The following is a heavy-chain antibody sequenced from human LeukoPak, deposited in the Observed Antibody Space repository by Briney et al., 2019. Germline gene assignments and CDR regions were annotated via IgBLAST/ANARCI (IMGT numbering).Heavy chain of an antibody. V-gene: IGHV4-34*01. CDR2: INHSGST. CDR1: GGSFSGYY. D-gene: IGHD6-13*01. J-gene: IGHJ6*02. Sequence: SETLSLTCAVYGGSFSGYYWSWIRQPPGKRLEWIGEINHSGSTNYNPSLKSRVTISVDTSKNQFSLKLSSVTAADTAVYYCAGGPIAATFPLVYGMDVWGQGTTVTVSS. CDR3: AGGPIAATFPLVYGMDV.